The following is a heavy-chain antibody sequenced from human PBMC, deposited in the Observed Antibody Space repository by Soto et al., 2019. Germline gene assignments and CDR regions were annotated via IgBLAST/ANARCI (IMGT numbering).Heavy chain of an antibody. CDR3: ARMDCSSTSCYALYYYYGMDV. CDR2: IIPIFGTA. J-gene: IGHJ6*02. CDR1: GGTFSSYA. D-gene: IGHD2-2*01. V-gene: IGHV1-69*01. Sequence: QVQLVQSGAEVKKPGSSVKVSCKASGGTFSSYAISWVRQAPGQGLEWMGGIIPIFGTANYAQKFQGRVTITADESTSTAYMELSSLRSEDTAVYYCARMDCSSTSCYALYYYYGMDVWGQGTTVTVSS.